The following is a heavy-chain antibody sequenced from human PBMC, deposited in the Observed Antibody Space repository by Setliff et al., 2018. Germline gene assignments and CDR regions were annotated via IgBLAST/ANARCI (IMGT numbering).Heavy chain of an antibody. J-gene: IGHJ6*02. CDR3: TRGQDYYGMDV. Sequence: GSLRLSCAASGFTFGSYWMTWVRQAPGKGLEWVASITHDGSKTYILDSVKGRFTISRDNTKNSLYLQMNSLRGEDTAVYHCTRGQDYYGMDVWGQGTTVTVSS. V-gene: IGHV3-7*01. CDR2: ITHDGSKT. CDR1: GFTFGSYW.